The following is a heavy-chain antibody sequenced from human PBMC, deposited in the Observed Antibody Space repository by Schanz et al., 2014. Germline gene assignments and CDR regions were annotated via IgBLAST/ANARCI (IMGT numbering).Heavy chain of an antibody. V-gene: IGHV3-48*02. CDR3: ARGWRGGYDS. J-gene: IGHJ5*01. D-gene: IGHD5-12*01. CDR2: ISRTSSTI. CDR1: GFSFSTYS. Sequence: EVQLVESGGGLVQPGGYLRLSCAASGFSFSTYSMNWVRQAPGKGLEWVSYISRTSSTIDYADSVKGRFTISRDNAKNSLNLQMNSLRDEDTAVYYCARGWRGGYDSWGQGTLVTVSS.